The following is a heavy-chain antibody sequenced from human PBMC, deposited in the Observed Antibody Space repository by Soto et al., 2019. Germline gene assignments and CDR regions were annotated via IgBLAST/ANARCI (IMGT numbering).Heavy chain of an antibody. CDR2: IFYSGST. CDR1: GGSISSAKHF. J-gene: IGHJ4*02. D-gene: IGHD6-19*01. CDR3: AGCPYGSGSGCYLDS. Sequence: QVQLQESGPGLVKPSETLSLMCTVSGGSISSAKHFWSWLRQHPGKGLEWIGYIFYSGSTYYNPSLNSRFTMSVDTSKDQCSMKLNSVTAADTAVYYCAGCPYGSGSGCYLDSWGQGTLVTVSS. V-gene: IGHV4-31*03.